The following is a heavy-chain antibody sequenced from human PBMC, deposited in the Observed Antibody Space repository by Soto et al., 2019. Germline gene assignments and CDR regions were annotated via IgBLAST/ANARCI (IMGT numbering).Heavy chain of an antibody. CDR3: ARELLRFFDWFPRGDDAFDV. CDR1: GYTFYSYG. CDR2: ISGYNGNT. J-gene: IGHJ3*01. V-gene: IGHV1-18*01. Sequence: GASVKVSCKASGYTFYSYGVSWVRQVPGQGLEWMGWISGYNGNTNYAQKFQGRVTMTTDTSTSTAYMELSSLRPDDTAIYYCARELLRFFDWFPRGDDAFDVWGQGTVVTVSS. D-gene: IGHD3-9*01.